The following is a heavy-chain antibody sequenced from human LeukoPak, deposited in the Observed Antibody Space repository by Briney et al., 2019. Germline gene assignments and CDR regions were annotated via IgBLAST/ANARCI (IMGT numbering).Heavy chain of an antibody. J-gene: IGHJ3*02. CDR3: ARDGLGNAFDI. D-gene: IGHD3-22*01. CDR2: INTNTGNP. Sequence: GASVKVSCEASGNTLTSYAMNWVRQAPGQGLEWMGWINTNTGNPTYAQGFTGRFVFSLDTSVSTAYLQISSLKAEDTAVYYCARDGLGNAFDIWGQGTMVTVSS. V-gene: IGHV7-4-1*02. CDR1: GNTLTSYA.